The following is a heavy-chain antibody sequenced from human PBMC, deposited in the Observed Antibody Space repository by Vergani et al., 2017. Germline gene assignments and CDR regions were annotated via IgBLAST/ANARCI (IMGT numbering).Heavy chain of an antibody. CDR2: IGYDGRIK. Sequence: QVQLVETGGGVVQPGGSLRLYCATSGFSFNTYGARWVRQAPGKGLEWVAFIGYDGRIKYNVDSVKGRLTISRDTSKKTLSLQMRSLRADDTAVYYCAKDGRENSDYGYFDYWGQGTLVTVSS. D-gene: IGHD4-17*01. CDR1: GFSFNTYG. CDR3: AKDGRENSDYGYFDY. J-gene: IGHJ4*02. V-gene: IGHV3-30*02.